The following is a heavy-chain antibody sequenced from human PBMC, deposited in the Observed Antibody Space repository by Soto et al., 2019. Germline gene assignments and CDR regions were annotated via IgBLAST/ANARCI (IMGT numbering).Heavy chain of an antibody. CDR1: GFTFSSYG. D-gene: IGHD2-21*02. Sequence: GGSLRLSCAASGFTFSSYGMHWVRQAPGKGLEWVAVISYDGSNKYYADSVKGRFTISRDNSKNTLYLQMNSLRAEDTAVYYCAIVLNFLLHLSHTDFRGPGTLVTVSS. CDR3: AIVLNFLLHLSHTDF. J-gene: IGHJ4*02. CDR2: ISYDGSNK. V-gene: IGHV3-30*03.